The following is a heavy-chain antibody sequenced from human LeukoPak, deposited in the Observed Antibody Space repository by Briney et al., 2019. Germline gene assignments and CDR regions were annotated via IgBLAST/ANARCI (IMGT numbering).Heavy chain of an antibody. D-gene: IGHD3-22*01. Sequence: SETLSLTCTVSGGSISSYYWSWIRQPAGKVLEWIGRIYYSGSTNYNPSLKSRVTISVDTSKNQFSLRLSSVTAADTAVYYCARVTGYMIEDYFDYWGQGTLVTVSS. CDR1: GGSISSYY. J-gene: IGHJ4*02. CDR2: IYYSGST. CDR3: ARVTGYMIEDYFDY. V-gene: IGHV4-4*07.